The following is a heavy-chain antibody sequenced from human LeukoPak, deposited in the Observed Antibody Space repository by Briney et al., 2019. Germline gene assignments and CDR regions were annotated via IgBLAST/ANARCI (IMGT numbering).Heavy chain of an antibody. V-gene: IGHV3-7*01. CDR1: GFTFSSYW. Sequence: GGSLRLSCAASGFTFSSYWMSWVRQAPGKGLEWVANIKQDGSEKYYVDSVKGRFTISRDNAKNSLYLQMNSLRAEDTAVYYCARVLIPPNDSSAYAPWYFDYWGQGTLVTVSS. D-gene: IGHD3-22*01. CDR3: ARVLIPPNDSSAYAPWYFDY. CDR2: IKQDGSEK. J-gene: IGHJ4*02.